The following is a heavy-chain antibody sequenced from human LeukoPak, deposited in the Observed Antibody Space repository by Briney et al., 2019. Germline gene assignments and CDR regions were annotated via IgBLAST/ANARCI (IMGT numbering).Heavy chain of an antibody. J-gene: IGHJ3*02. CDR3: ASRRDGSNYAAFDI. CDR1: GYTFTSYY. V-gene: IGHV1-46*01. CDR2: VNFSGGTT. Sequence: GASVKVSCEASGYTFTSYYMHWVRQALGQGVEWMGLVNFSGGTTSYPQKFQGRVTMTRDTSTSTVYMELSSLRSEDTAVYYCASRRDGSNYAAFDIWGQGTMVTVSS. D-gene: IGHD5-24*01.